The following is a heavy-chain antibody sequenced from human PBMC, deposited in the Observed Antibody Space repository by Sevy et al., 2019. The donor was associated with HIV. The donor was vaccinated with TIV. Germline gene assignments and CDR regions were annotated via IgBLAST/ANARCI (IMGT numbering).Heavy chain of an antibody. CDR3: AKPPYSGSWYSLDY. Sequence: GRSLRLSCAASGFTFSSYGMYWVRQAPGKGLEWVAVIWYDGSDKYYADSVKGRFTISRDNSKNTLYLQMNSLRAEDTAVYYCAKPPYSGSWYSLDYWGQGTLVTVSS. CDR2: IWYDGSDK. J-gene: IGHJ4*02. CDR1: GFTFSSYG. D-gene: IGHD6-13*01. V-gene: IGHV3-33*06.